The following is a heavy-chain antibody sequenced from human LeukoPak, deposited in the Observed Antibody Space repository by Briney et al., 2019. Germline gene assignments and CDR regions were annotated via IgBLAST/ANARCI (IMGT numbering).Heavy chain of an antibody. D-gene: IGHD5-18*01. J-gene: IGHJ5*02. V-gene: IGHV4-39*07. Sequence: SETLSLTCIVSGGSISSSIYYWAWVRQPPGEGLEWIGTVFYNGATQYSPSLRSRVTISIDTSTNQFSLKLSSVTAADTAVYYCARDPAMGPNWFDPWGQGTLVTVSS. CDR2: VFYNGAT. CDR1: GGSISSSIYY. CDR3: ARDPAMGPNWFDP.